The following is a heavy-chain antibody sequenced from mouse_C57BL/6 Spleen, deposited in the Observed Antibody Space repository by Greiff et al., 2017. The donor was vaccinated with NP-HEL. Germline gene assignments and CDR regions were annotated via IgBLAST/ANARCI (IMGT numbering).Heavy chain of an antibody. CDR3: ATLGDYDDFDY. J-gene: IGHJ2*01. CDR1: GYTFTSYW. CDR2: IHPNSGST. V-gene: IGHV1-64*01. Sequence: VQLQQPGAELVKPGASVKLSCKASGYTFTSYWMHWVKQRPGQGLEWIGMIHPNSGSTNYNEKFKSKATLTVDKSSSTAYMQLSSLTSEDSAVYYCATLGDYDDFDYWGQGTTLTVSS. D-gene: IGHD2-4*01.